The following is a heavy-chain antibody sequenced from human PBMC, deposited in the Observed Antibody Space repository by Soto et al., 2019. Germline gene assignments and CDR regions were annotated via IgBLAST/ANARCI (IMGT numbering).Heavy chain of an antibody. J-gene: IGHJ4*02. CDR3: ARDLALAGNY. CDR2: ISSTSSYT. V-gene: IGHV3-21*01. CDR1: GFTFSSYA. Sequence: GGSLRLSCAASGFTFSSYAMNWVRQTQEKGLEWVSSISSTSSYTHYSDSVKGRLTISRDNVNNSLFLQMNSLRAEDTATYYCARDLALAGNYWGQGVLVTVSS. D-gene: IGHD6-19*01.